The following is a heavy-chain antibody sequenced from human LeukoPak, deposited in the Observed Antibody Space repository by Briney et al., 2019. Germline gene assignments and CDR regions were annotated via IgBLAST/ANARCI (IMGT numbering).Heavy chain of an antibody. Sequence: GASVKVSCKASGYTFTSYGISWVRQAPGQGLEWMGWISAYNGNTNYAQKLQGRVTMTTDTSTSTAYMELRSLRSDDTAVYYCARVDIVVVPSTYFDYWGQGTLVTVSS. CDR3: ARVDIVVVPSTYFDY. D-gene: IGHD2-2*01. V-gene: IGHV1-18*01. CDR1: GYTFTSYG. CDR2: ISAYNGNT. J-gene: IGHJ4*02.